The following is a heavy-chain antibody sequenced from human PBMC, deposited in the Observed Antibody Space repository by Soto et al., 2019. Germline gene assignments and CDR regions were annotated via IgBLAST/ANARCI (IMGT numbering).Heavy chain of an antibody. CDR2: ISGSGGST. CDR3: AKLTGGRDAVTMIVVVNPDAFDI. CDR1: GFTFSSYA. V-gene: IGHV3-23*01. Sequence: PGGSLRLSCAASGFTFSSYAMSGVRQAPGKGLEWVSAISGSGGSTYYADSVKGRFTISRDNSKNTLYLQMNSLRAEDTAVYYSAKLTGGRDAVTMIVVVNPDAFDIWGQGTMVTVSS. D-gene: IGHD3-22*01. J-gene: IGHJ3*02.